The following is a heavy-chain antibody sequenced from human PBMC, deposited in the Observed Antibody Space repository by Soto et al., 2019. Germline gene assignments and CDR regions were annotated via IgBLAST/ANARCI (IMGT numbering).Heavy chain of an antibody. D-gene: IGHD6-19*01. CDR2: INHSGST. Sequence: QVQLQQWGAGLLKPSETLSLTCAVYGGSFSGYYWNWIRQPPGKGLEWIGEINHSGSTNYNPSLKSRVTILIDASKKQISLKLNSVTAADTAVYFFARVCSSGWYLDFHYWGQGTLVTVSS. CDR3: ARVCSSGWYLDFHY. V-gene: IGHV4-34*01. J-gene: IGHJ4*02. CDR1: GGSFSGYY.